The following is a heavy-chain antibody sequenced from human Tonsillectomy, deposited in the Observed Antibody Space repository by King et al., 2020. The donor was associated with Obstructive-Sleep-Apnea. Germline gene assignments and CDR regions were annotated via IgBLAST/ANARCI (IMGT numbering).Heavy chain of an antibody. CDR3: AKGYDSSXPLSY. V-gene: IGHV3-33*06. Sequence: QLVQSGGGVVQPGRSLRLSCAASGFXFSSYGMHWVRQAPGKGXEWVAVIWYXGSXKYFADSVKGRFXXSRNXXXNXXYLKMXSLRAEDTAAYYFAKGYDSSXPLSYXGQGTLVTVXS. CDR1: GFXFSSYG. J-gene: IGHJ4*02. D-gene: IGHD3-22*01. CDR2: IWYXGSXK.